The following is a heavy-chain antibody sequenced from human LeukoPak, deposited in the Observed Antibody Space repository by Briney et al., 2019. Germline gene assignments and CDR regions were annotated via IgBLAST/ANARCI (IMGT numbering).Heavy chain of an antibody. Sequence: GGSLKFSFTALGLTLRNYAIHWVRLPPGKALEWVSGTTGGGDRTYYADSVKGRFTISRDNSKNTLYLQMNSLRAEDTAVYYCAKDRASLVVPASSPTNWFDPWGQGTLVTVSS. D-gene: IGHD2-2*01. V-gene: IGHV3-23*01. CDR1: GLTLRNYA. CDR3: AKDRASLVVPASSPTNWFDP. J-gene: IGHJ5*02. CDR2: TTGGGDRT.